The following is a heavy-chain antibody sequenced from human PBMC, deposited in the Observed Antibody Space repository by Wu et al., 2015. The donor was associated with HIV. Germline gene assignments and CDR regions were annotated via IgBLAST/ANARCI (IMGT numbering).Heavy chain of an antibody. J-gene: IGHJ6*02. D-gene: IGHD3-22*01. CDR2: ILPIYGTS. Sequence: QVQLVQSGAEVKKPGASVKVSCKASGYTFTSYYMHWVRQAPGQGLEWMGGILPIYGTSDYARNFQGRVTITADEYRKTVYMELSGLTSVDTAVYYCASDGNSDSDNYQGHYYSYLDVWGEGTTVTV. CDR3: ASDGNSDSDNYQGHYYSYLDV. V-gene: IGHV1-69*01. CDR1: GYTFTSYY.